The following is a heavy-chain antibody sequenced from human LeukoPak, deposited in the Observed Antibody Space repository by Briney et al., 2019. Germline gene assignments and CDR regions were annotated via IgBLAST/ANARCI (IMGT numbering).Heavy chain of an antibody. V-gene: IGHV1-46*01. D-gene: IGHD1-14*01. Sequence: ASVKVSCKASGYTFTGYYMHWVRQAPGQGLEWMGIINPSGGSTSYAQKFQGRVTMTRDTSTSTVYMELSSLRSEDTAVYYCARDGEGNRALTLRYFDYWGQGTLVTVSS. J-gene: IGHJ4*02. CDR1: GYTFTGYY. CDR2: INPSGGST. CDR3: ARDGEGNRALTLRYFDY.